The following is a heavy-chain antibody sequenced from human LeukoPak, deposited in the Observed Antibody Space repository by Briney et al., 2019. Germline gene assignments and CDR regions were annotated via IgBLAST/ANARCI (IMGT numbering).Heavy chain of an antibody. Sequence: SQTLSLTCTVSGGSISSGGYYWSWIRQHPGKGLEWIGYIYYSGSTYYNPSLKSRVSISVDTSKNQFSLKLSSVTAADTAVYYCARGQIVVVPAAISHWFDPWGQGTLVTVSS. CDR1: GGSISSGGYY. CDR3: ARGQIVVVPAAISHWFDP. J-gene: IGHJ5*02. V-gene: IGHV4-31*03. D-gene: IGHD2-2*01. CDR2: IYYSGST.